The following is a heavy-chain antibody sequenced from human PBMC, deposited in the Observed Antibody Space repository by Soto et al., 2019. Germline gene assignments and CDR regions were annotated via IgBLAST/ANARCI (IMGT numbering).Heavy chain of an antibody. CDR2: VLPNSGST. J-gene: IGHJ4*01. Sequence: QVQLVQSGAEVRKPGSSVKVSCKTSGGLISKYSFNWVRQAPGQGLEWMGGVLPNSGSTDYAQKFQGRLTITADRSTSTVYMEFSRLRADDTANDYCATIRVLGGPLRFEDGGQGMLISVSS. CDR1: GGLISKYS. CDR3: ATIRVLGGPLRFED. V-gene: IGHV1-69*06. D-gene: IGHD5-12*01.